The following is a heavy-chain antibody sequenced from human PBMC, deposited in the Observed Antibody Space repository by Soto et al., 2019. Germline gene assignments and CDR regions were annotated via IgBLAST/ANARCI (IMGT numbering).Heavy chain of an antibody. J-gene: IGHJ6*03. D-gene: IGHD2-15*01. V-gene: IGHV1-3*01. Sequence: QVQLVQSGSEVKKPGASVRLSCKASGYTFTSYAVYWVRQAPGQRLEWMGWINPANGDTKYSQKFQDRVIVSRDTSASTAYMDLRSLRSEDTAVYYCARDTGYCSCGSCFLYYMDVWGKGTTVTVSS. CDR1: GYTFTSYA. CDR3: ARDTGYCSCGSCFLYYMDV. CDR2: INPANGDT.